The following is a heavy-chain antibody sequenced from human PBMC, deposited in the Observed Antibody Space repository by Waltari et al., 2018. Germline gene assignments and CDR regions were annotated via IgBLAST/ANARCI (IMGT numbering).Heavy chain of an antibody. J-gene: IGHJ1*01. CDR3: AKVRTRVGGYFQH. D-gene: IGHD3-16*01. CDR2: ISGSGVRT. V-gene: IGHV3-23*04. CDR1: GFTFSSYA. Sequence: EVQLVESGGGLVQPGGSLRLSCAASGFTFSSYAMRWVRQAPGKGLEWVSAISGSGVRTYYADSVKGRFTISRDNSKNTLYLQMNSLRAEDTAVYYCAKVRTRVGGYFQHWGQGAPWSPSPQ.